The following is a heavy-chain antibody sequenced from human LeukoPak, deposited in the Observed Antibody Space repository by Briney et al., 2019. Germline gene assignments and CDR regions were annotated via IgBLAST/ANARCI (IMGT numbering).Heavy chain of an antibody. Sequence: SETLSLTCTVSGGSISSYYWSWIRQPAGKRLEWIGRIYNTGRTNYNPSLKSRVTMSVDTSKNQFSLKLSSVTAADTAVYYCAKDGTRPYYGSGSYYNYFENWGRGTLVTVSS. D-gene: IGHD3-10*01. CDR2: IYNTGRT. V-gene: IGHV4-4*07. J-gene: IGHJ4*02. CDR3: AKDGTRPYYGSGSYYNYFEN. CDR1: GGSISSYY.